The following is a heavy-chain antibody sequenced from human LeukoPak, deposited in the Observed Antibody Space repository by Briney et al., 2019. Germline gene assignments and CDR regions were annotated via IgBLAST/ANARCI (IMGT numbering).Heavy chain of an antibody. Sequence: GASLRLSCAASGFTVTNYAMYWVRQAPGKGLEWVSAISGRDDSTYYADSVKGRFTISRDTSKNTLFLQMNSLRAEATAVYYCAKWGDYDILTGYYDLDYWGQGTLVTVSS. CDR3: AKWGDYDILTGYYDLDY. D-gene: IGHD3-9*01. CDR2: ISGRDDST. V-gene: IGHV3-23*01. CDR1: GFTVTNYA. J-gene: IGHJ4*02.